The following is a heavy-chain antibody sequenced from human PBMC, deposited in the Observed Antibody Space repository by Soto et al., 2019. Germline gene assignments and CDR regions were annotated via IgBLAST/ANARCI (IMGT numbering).Heavy chain of an antibody. Sequence: SVKVSCKASGGTFSSYAISWVRQAPGQGLEWMGGIIPIFGTANYAQKFQGRVTITADKSTSTAYMELSSLRSEDTAVYYCARGAVVTPGYYYGMDVWGQGTTVTVSS. CDR3: ARGAVVTPGYYYGMDV. D-gene: IGHD2-21*02. CDR2: IIPIFGTA. J-gene: IGHJ6*02. CDR1: GGTFSSYA. V-gene: IGHV1-69*06.